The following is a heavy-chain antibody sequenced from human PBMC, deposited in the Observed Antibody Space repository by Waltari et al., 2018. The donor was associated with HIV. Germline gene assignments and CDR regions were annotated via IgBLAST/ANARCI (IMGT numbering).Heavy chain of an antibody. CDR1: GFSFSSEA. V-gene: IGHV3-30*04. CDR3: ARDAAPPEY. J-gene: IGHJ4*02. CDR2: ISYDGRNK. Sequence: QVQLVESGGGVVQPGRSLRLSCAASGFSFSSEAMHWVRQAPGKGLEVVAAISYDGRNKFYADSVKGRFTISRDNSKNAVYVEMSSLSPEDTAVYFCARDAAPPEYWGQGTLVTVSS.